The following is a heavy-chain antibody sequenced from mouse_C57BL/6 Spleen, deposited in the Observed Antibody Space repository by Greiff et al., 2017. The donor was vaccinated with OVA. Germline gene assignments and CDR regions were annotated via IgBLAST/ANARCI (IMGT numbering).Heavy chain of an antibody. V-gene: IGHV2-5*01. J-gene: IGHJ1*03. D-gene: IGHD2-3*01. CDR3: AKIHDGYPGRYFDV. CDR2: IWRGGST. CDR1: GFSLTSYG. Sequence: QVQLKESGPGLVQPSQSLSITCTVSGFSLTSYGVHWVRQSPGKGLEWLGVIWRGGSTDYNAAFMSRLSITKDNSKSQVFFKMNSLQADDTAIYYCAKIHDGYPGRYFDVWGTGTTVTVSS.